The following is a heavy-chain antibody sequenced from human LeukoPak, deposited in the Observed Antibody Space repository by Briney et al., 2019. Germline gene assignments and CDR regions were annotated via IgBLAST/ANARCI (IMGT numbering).Heavy chain of an antibody. V-gene: IGHV1-8*01. CDR1: GYIFTSYD. CDR3: ARAPTESSSSDY. Sequence: ASVKVSCKASGYIFTSYDINWVRQAPGQGLEWMGWMNPKSGNTGFAQKFQGRVTMTRDTSIGTAYMELTSLRSDDTAVYYCARAPTESSSSDYWGQGTLVTVSS. D-gene: IGHD6-13*01. J-gene: IGHJ4*02. CDR2: MNPKSGNT.